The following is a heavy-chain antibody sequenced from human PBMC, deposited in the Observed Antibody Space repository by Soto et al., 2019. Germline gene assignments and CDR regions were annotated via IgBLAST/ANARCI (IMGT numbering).Heavy chain of an antibody. V-gene: IGHV4-30-2*01. J-gene: IGHJ4*02. CDR2: IYHSGST. CDR1: GGSISSGGYS. D-gene: IGHD5-12*01. Sequence: QLQLQESGSGLVKPSQTLSLTCAVSGGSISSGGYSWSWIRQPPGKGLEWIGYIYHSGSTYYKLSLKRRVTISLDRSETQFSLKLSYVTAADTAVYYSAAGGGLPRYYWGQGTLVTVSS. CDR3: AAGGGLPRYY.